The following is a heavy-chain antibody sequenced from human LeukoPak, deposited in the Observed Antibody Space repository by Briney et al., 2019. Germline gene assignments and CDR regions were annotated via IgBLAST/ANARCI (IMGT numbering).Heavy chain of an antibody. CDR2: ISNSGST. D-gene: IGHD3-16*02. CDR1: GGSISPYF. V-gene: IGHV4-59*01. Sequence: SETLSLTCTVSGGSISPYFWSWIRQPPGKGLEWIGYISNSGSTNYNSSLNSRVTISLDTSKIQFSLKLDSVTAADTAVYYCARYDVWGTYRAFDYWGQGTLVTVSS. CDR3: ARYDVWGTYRAFDY. J-gene: IGHJ4*02.